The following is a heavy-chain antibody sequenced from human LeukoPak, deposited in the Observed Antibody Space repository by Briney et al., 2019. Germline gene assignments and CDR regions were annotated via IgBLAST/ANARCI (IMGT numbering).Heavy chain of an antibody. Sequence: GRSLRLSCAASGFTFSSYAMHWVRQAPGKGLEWVAVISYDGSNKYYADSVKGRFTISRDNYKNTLYLQMNSLRAEDTAVYYCARDERVGNYYYLDVWGKGTTVTVSS. J-gene: IGHJ6*03. V-gene: IGHV3-30*01. CDR2: ISYDGSNK. CDR3: ARDERVGNYYYLDV. D-gene: IGHD7-27*01. CDR1: GFTFSSYA.